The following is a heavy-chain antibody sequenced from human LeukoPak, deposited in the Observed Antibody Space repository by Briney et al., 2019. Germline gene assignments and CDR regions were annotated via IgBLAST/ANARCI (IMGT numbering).Heavy chain of an antibody. J-gene: IGHJ3*02. CDR2: IIPILGIA. V-gene: IGHV1-69*04. CDR1: GGTFSSYA. D-gene: IGHD2-2*01. CDR3: ARFRAQVVPAAIATAFDI. Sequence: SVEVSCKASGGTFSSYAISWVRQAPGQGLEWMGRIIPILGIANYAQKFQGRVTITADKSTSTAYMELSSLRSEDTAVYYCARFRAQVVPAAIATAFDIWGQGTMVTVSS.